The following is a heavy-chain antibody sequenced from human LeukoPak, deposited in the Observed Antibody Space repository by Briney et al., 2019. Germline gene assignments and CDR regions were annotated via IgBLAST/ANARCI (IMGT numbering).Heavy chain of an antibody. J-gene: IGHJ6*03. V-gene: IGHV4-34*01. Sequence: PSETLSLTCAVYGGSFSGYYWSWIRQPPGKGLEWIGEINHSGSTNYNPSLKSRVTISVDTSKNQFSLKLSSVTAADTAVYYCARLSYGDYLYYYYMDVWGKGTTVTVSS. CDR3: ARLSYGDYLYYYYMDV. D-gene: IGHD4-17*01. CDR2: INHSGST. CDR1: GGSFSGYY.